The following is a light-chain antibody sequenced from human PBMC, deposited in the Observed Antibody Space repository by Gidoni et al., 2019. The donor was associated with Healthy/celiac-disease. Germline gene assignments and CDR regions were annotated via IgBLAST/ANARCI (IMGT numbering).Light chain of an antibody. CDR3: QQSYKTPRT. J-gene: IGKJ1*01. Sequence: DIQMTQSPSSLSASVGARVTITCRASQSITNYLNWYQQKPGKAPKLLIYAASSLQSGVPSRFSGSGSGTDFTLTISSLQPEDFTTYYCQQSYKTPRTFGQGTKVKIK. CDR2: AAS. CDR1: QSITNY. V-gene: IGKV1-39*01.